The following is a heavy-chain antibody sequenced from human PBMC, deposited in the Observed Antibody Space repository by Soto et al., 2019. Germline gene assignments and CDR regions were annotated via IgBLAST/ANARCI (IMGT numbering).Heavy chain of an antibody. CDR1: GFTFSSYA. J-gene: IGHJ4*02. Sequence: QVQLVESGGGVVQPGRSLRLSCAASGFTFSSYAMHWVRQAPGKGLEWVAVISYDGSNKYYADSVKGRFTISRDNSKNTLFLQMNSLRAEDTAVYYCAKAYDFWSGYWFDYWGQGTLVTVSS. V-gene: IGHV3-30-3*01. CDR3: AKAYDFWSGYWFDY. D-gene: IGHD3-3*01. CDR2: ISYDGSNK.